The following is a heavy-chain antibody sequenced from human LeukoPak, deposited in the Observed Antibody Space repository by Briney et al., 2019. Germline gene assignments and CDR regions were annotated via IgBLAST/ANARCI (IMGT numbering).Heavy chain of an antibody. V-gene: IGHV3-23*01. CDR1: GFTFSSYA. CDR3: AKAGYYSYYYMDV. Sequence: GGSLRLSCAASGFTFSSYAVSWVRQAPGKGLEWVSAVSGSGHSTYYADSVKGRFTISRDNSKNTLYLQMNSLRAEDTAVYYCAKAGYYSYYYMDVWGKGTTVTVSS. CDR2: VSGSGHST. J-gene: IGHJ6*03. D-gene: IGHD3-10*01.